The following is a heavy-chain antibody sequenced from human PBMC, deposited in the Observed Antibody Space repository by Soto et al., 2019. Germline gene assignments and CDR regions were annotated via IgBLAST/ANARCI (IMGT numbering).Heavy chain of an antibody. V-gene: IGHV3-23*01. J-gene: IGHJ6*02. CDR2: ISGSGGSE. CDR3: AKGDTTMITDYYAMDV. CDR1: GFTSTSYA. Sequence: GGSLRPSCAVLGFTSTSYAMTWFRQAPGKGLKWVSGISGSGGSEFYADSVEGRFTISRDNSKNTLYLQMKSLRAEDTALYYCAKGDTTMITDYYAMDVWGQGTTVTVSS. D-gene: IGHD5-18*01.